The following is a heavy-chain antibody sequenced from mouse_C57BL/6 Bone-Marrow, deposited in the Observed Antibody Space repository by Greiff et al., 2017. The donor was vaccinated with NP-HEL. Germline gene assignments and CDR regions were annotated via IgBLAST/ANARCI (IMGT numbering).Heavy chain of an antibody. CDR1: GYSFTDYN. Sequence: EVQLQQSGPELVKPGASVKISCKASGYSFTDYNMNWVKQSNGKSLEWIGVINPNYGTTSYNQKVKGKATLTVDQSSSNAYLQLNSLPSEDSAVYYWEREREYYGSSYEYFDVWGTGTTVTVSS. D-gene: IGHD1-1*01. CDR3: EREREYYGSSYEYFDV. V-gene: IGHV1-39*01. CDR2: INPNYGTT. J-gene: IGHJ1*03.